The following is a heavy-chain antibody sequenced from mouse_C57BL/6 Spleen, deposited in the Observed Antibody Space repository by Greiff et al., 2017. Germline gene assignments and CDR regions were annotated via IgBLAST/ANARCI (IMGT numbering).Heavy chain of an antibody. Sequence: EVQLVESGGGLVKPGGSLKLSCAASGFTFSSYTMSWVRQTPEKRLEWVATISGGGGNTYYPDSVKGRFTISRDNAKNTLYLQMSSLRSEDTALYYCARHGYSNSFAYWGQGTLVTVSA. CDR2: ISGGGGNT. D-gene: IGHD2-5*01. V-gene: IGHV5-9*01. J-gene: IGHJ3*01. CDR3: ARHGYSNSFAY. CDR1: GFTFSSYT.